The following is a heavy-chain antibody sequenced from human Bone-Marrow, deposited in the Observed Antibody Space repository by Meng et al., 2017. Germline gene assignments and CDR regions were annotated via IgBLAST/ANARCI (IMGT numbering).Heavy chain of an antibody. CDR2: INSDGSST. Sequence: GESLKISCAASGFTFSSYWMHWVRQAPGKGLVWVSRINSDGSSTSYADSVKGRFTNFRDNAKNTLYLPMNSLRAEDTAVYYCNYYYDSSGYYLFRRVLDYWGQGTLVTVSS. CDR1: GFTFSSYW. V-gene: IGHV3-74*01. J-gene: IGHJ4*02. D-gene: IGHD3-22*01. CDR3: NYYYDSSGYYLFRRVLDY.